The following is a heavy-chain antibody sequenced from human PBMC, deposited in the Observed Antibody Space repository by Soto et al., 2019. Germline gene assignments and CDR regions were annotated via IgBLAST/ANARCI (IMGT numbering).Heavy chain of an antibody. V-gene: IGHV3-23*01. CDR2: IIDSGGST. Sequence: GGSLRLSCAASGFTFSSCAMGWVRQAPGKGLEWVSDIIDSGGSTYYADSVKGRFTISRDNSKSTLYLQMNSLRAEDTALYYCAKGRSYYYYYRVDVWGQGTTVTGSS. CDR1: GFTFSSCA. J-gene: IGHJ6*02. CDR3: AKGRSYYYYYRVDV.